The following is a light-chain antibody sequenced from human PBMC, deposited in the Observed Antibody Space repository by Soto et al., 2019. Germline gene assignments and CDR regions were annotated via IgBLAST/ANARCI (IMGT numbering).Light chain of an antibody. CDR1: QGISTY. Sequence: DIQMTQSPSSLSASVGDRVTITCRASQGISTYLNWYQQKPGKAPKLLIYDAYSLESGTPSRFSGRRSGTDFTLTISSLQPEDFATYFCQQSYSTPPWTFGQGTKVDIK. CDR2: DAY. J-gene: IGKJ1*01. V-gene: IGKV1-39*01. CDR3: QQSYSTPPWT.